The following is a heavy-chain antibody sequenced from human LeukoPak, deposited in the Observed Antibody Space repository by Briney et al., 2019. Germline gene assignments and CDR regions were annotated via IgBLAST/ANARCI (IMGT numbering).Heavy chain of an antibody. CDR2: IFYSGST. Sequence: SETLSLTCTVSGGSISTSNYYWGWIRQPPGKGLEWIGNIFYSGSTYYSPSLRSRVTISLDTSRNQFSLKLNSVTAADTAVYYCARDLWFGEFTNDYWGQGTLVTVSS. V-gene: IGHV4-39*07. D-gene: IGHD3-10*01. CDR1: GGSISTSNYY. CDR3: ARDLWFGEFTNDY. J-gene: IGHJ4*02.